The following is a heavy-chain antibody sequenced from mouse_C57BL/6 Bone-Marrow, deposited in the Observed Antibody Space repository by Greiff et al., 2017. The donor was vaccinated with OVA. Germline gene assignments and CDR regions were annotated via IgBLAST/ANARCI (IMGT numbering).Heavy chain of an antibody. CDR1: GFTFSSYG. D-gene: IGHD1-1*01. V-gene: IGHV5-6*01. CDR2: ISSGGSYT. Sequence: EVQLQESGGDLVKPGGSLKLSCAASGFTFSSYGMSWVRQTPDKRLEWVATISSGGSYTYYPDSVKGRFTISRDNAKNTLYLQMSSLKSEDTAMYYCARRGSRGGAWFAYWGQGTLVTVSA. J-gene: IGHJ3*01. CDR3: ARRGSRGGAWFAY.